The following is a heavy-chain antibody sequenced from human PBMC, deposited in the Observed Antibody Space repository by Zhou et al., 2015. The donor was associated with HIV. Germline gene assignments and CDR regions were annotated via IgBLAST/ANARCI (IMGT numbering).Heavy chain of an antibody. V-gene: IGHV1-69*06. CDR1: GGTFSSYA. CDR2: IIPIFGTA. Sequence: QVQLVQSGAEVKKPGSSVKVSCKASGGTFSSYAISWVRQAPGQGLEWMGGIIPIFGTANYAQKFQGRVTITADKSTSTAYMELSSLRSEDTAVYYCARSYCGGDCYSDPYYFDYWGQGTLVTVSS. D-gene: IGHD2-21*02. CDR3: ARSYCGGDCYSDPYYFDY. J-gene: IGHJ4*02.